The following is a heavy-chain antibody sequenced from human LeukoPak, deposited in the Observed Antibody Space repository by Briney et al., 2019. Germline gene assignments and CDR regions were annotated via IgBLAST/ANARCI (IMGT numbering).Heavy chain of an antibody. V-gene: IGHV1-46*01. CDR3: ARDVSSPSSWWFDP. Sequence: ASVKVSFKACVYTFTSYYMHWVRQGPGQGLEWMGIINPSGGSTSYAQKFQGRVTMTRDMSTSTVYMELSSLRSEDTAVYYCARDVSSPSSWWFDPWGQGTLVIVSS. CDR2: INPSGGST. D-gene: IGHD2-2*01. J-gene: IGHJ5*02. CDR1: VYTFTSYY.